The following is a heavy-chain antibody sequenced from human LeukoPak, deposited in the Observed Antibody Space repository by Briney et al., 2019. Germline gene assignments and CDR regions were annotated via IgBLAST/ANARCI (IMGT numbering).Heavy chain of an antibody. J-gene: IGHJ4*02. D-gene: IGHD3-22*01. CDR2: ITAGGDTT. CDR3: AKAYGSNGYYQLPIDF. CDR1: AFTFSSYG. Sequence: GGSLRLSCAASAFTFSSYGMNWVRQAPGQGLECVSAITAGGDTTYYADSVKGRFTISRDNSRNTLYLQLNALRAEDTAVYYCAKAYGSNGYYQLPIDFWGQGTLVTVSS. V-gene: IGHV3-23*01.